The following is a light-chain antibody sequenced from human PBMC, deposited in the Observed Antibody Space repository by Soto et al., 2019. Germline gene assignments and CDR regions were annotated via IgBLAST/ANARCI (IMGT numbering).Light chain of an antibody. V-gene: IGKV1-5*01. J-gene: IGKJ1*01. CDR1: QSISSW. CDR2: DAS. Sequence: DIQMTQYPSTLSASVGDRVTITCRASQSISSWLAWYQQKPGKAPKVLIYDASSLEYGVPSRFSGSGSGTEFTLTIRSLQPDDFATYYCQQYNSYSRTFGQGTKVAIK. CDR3: QQYNSYSRT.